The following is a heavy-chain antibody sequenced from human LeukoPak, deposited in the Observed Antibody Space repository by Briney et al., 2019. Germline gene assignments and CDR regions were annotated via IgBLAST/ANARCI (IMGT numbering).Heavy chain of an antibody. CDR1: GFTFSSYS. D-gene: IGHD1-14*01. CDR2: ISSSSSTI. Sequence: GGSLRLSCAASGFTFSSYSMNWVRQAPGKGLEWVSYISSSSSTIYYADSVKGRFTISRDNSKNTLYLQMNSLRAEDTAVYYCAKDLAITGTTGMDYWGQGTLVTVSS. J-gene: IGHJ4*02. CDR3: AKDLAITGTTGMDY. V-gene: IGHV3-48*01.